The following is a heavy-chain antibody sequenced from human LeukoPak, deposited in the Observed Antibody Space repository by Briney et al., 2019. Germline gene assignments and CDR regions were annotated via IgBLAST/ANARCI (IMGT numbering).Heavy chain of an antibody. CDR1: GGTFSSYA. D-gene: IGHD5-12*01. CDR3: ASRWLAYSGYDC. J-gene: IGHJ4*02. Sequence: ASVKVSCKASGGTFSSYAISWVRQAPGQGLEWMGGIIPIFGTANYAQKFQGRVTITADESTSTAYMELSSLRSEDTAVYYCASRWLAYSGYDCWGQGTLVTVSS. V-gene: IGHV1-69*01. CDR2: IIPIFGTA.